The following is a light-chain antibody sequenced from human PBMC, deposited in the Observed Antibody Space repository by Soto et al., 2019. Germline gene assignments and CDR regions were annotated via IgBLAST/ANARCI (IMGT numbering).Light chain of an antibody. CDR1: SSDVGGYFS. CDR2: EVN. Sequence: QSVLTQPPSASGSPGQSVTISCTGTSSDVGGYFSVSRFQQHPGKAPKLMIYEVNKRPSGVPGRFSGSKSGNTASLTVSGLQTEDEADYYCSSFAGSDIVVFGGGTKRTVL. J-gene: IGLJ2*01. CDR3: SSFAGSDIVV. V-gene: IGLV2-8*01.